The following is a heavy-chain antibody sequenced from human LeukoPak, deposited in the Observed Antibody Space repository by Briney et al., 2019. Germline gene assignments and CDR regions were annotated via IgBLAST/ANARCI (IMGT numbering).Heavy chain of an antibody. D-gene: IGHD2-21*01. Sequence: SQTLSLTCTVSGGSISSGSYYWSWIRQPAGKGLEWIGRMYTSGSTNYNPSLKSRVTISVDTSKNQFSLKLSSVTAADTAVYYCARDLRLVIAAGWFDPWGQGTLVTVSS. CDR3: ARDLRLVIAAGWFDP. V-gene: IGHV4-61*02. CDR2: MYTSGST. CDR1: GGSISSGSYY. J-gene: IGHJ5*02.